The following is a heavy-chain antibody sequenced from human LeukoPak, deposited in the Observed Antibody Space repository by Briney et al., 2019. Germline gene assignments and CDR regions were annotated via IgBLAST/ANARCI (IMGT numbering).Heavy chain of an antibody. D-gene: IGHD3-22*01. Sequence: GGSLRLSWAASGFTFSSYWMSWVRQAPGKGVEWVANIKQDGSEKYYVDSVKGRFTISRDNAKNSLYLQMNSLRAEDTAVYYCARDDCSGYYAFDIWGQGTMVTVSS. V-gene: IGHV3-7*01. CDR1: GFTFSSYW. CDR3: ARDDCSGYYAFDI. J-gene: IGHJ3*02. CDR2: IKQDGSEK.